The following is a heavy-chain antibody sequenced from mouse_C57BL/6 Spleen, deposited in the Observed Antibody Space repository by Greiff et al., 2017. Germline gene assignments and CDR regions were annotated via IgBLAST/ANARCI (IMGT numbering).Heavy chain of an antibody. D-gene: IGHD2-1*01. CDR3: ARGGVYGNLFAY. CDR1: GYSITSGYY. Sequence: EVKLQESGPGLVKPSQSLSLTCSVTGYSITSGYYWNWNRQFPGNKLEWMGYISYDGSNNYNPSLKNRISITRDTSKNQFFLKLNSVTTEDTATYYCARGGVYGNLFAYWGQGTLVTVSA. CDR2: ISYDGSN. V-gene: IGHV3-6*01. J-gene: IGHJ3*01.